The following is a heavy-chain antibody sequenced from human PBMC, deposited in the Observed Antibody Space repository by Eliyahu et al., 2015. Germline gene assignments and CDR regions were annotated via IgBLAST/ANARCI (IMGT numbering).Heavy chain of an antibody. CDR2: IYYSGST. Sequence: QVQLQESGPGLVKPSQTLSLTCTLSGGSISSGGYYWSWIRQHPGKGLEWIGYIYYSGSTYYNPSLKSRVTISVDTSKNQFSLKLSSVTAADTAVYYCARWKAHYGDYVVGFDYWGQGTLVTVSS. J-gene: IGHJ4*02. CDR1: GGSISSGGYY. V-gene: IGHV4-31*03. CDR3: ARWKAHYGDYVVGFDY. D-gene: IGHD4-17*01.